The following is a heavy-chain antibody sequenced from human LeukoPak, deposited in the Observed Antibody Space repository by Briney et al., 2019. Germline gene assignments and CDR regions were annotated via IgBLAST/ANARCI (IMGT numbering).Heavy chain of an antibody. Sequence: SETLSLTCSVPGGSFTSRSYYWACIRQPPGKGLEWIGNLYYSGRTNYNPSLNSRATIPVHPSQNQFSLNPASVPPAPPSVSFCARSPPFCGGDCYVDYWGQGTQVSVSS. D-gene: IGHD2-21*02. V-gene: IGHV4-39*01. J-gene: IGHJ4*02. CDR2: LYYSGRT. CDR1: GGSFTSRSYY. CDR3: ARSPPFCGGDCYVDY.